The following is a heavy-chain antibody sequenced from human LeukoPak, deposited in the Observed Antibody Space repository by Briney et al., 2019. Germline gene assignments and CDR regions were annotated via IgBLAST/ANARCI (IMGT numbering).Heavy chain of an antibody. CDR3: ARGVGK. V-gene: IGHV4-38-2*01. CDR2: IYYSYSVPA. Sequence: PSETLSLTCAVSGYSISSGYYRVWIRQPPGKCLEWIGSIYYSYSVPAEYNPSLKSRVTISVDTAKNHFSLSLRSVTAADSAIYYCARGVGKWGQGILVTVS. J-gene: IGHJ4*02. CDR1: GYSISSGYY.